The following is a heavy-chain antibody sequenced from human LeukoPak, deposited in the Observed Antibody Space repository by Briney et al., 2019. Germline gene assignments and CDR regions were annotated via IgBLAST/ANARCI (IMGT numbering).Heavy chain of an antibody. CDR1: GGTFSSYA. CDR2: IIPIFGTA. V-gene: IGHV1-69*05. CDR3: ARRRVETGTVDY. D-gene: IGHD1-1*01. Sequence: VKVSCKASGGTFSSYAISWVRQAPGQGLEWMGGIIPIFGTANYAQKFQGRVTITRNTSISTAYMELSSLRSEDTAVYYCARRRVETGTVDYWGQGTLVTVSS. J-gene: IGHJ4*02.